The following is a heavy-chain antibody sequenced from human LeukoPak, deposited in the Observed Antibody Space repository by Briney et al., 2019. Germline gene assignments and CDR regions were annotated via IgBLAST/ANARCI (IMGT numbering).Heavy chain of an antibody. CDR2: IYYSGST. D-gene: IGHD2-15*01. CDR3: ARSVEGYCSGGSCYSYYYYMDV. Sequence: PSETLSLTCTVSGGSISSYYWSWLRQRPGEGLEGIGYIYYSGSTNYNPSLKSRVTISVDTSKNQFSLKLSSVTAADTAVYYCARSVEGYCSGGSCYSYYYYMDVWGKGTTVTVSS. CDR1: GGSISSYY. J-gene: IGHJ6*03. V-gene: IGHV4-59*01.